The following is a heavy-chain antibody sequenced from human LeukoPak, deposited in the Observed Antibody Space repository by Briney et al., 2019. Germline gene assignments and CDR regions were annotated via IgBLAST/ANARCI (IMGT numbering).Heavy chain of an antibody. D-gene: IGHD2-2*01. V-gene: IGHV5-51*01. CDR2: IYPGDSDT. Sequence: GESLKISCKGSGYSFTSYWIGWVRQMPGKGLEWMGIIYPGDSDTRYSPSFQGQVTISADKSISTAYLQWSSLKASDTAMYYCARHVLYCSSTCCYGDEWWFDPWGQGTLVTVSS. J-gene: IGHJ5*02. CDR3: ARHVLYCSSTCCYGDEWWFDP. CDR1: GYSFTSYW.